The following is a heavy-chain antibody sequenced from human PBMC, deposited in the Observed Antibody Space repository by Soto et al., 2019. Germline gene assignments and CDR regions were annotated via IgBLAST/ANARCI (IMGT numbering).Heavy chain of an antibody. CDR2: IKQDGSEK. D-gene: IGHD3-10*01. Sequence: GGSLRLSCAASGFTFTGHWMSWLRQAPGKGLEWVANIKQDGSEKYYVDSVKGRFTMSRDNAKNSLYLQLNSLRAEDTAVYYCARGTAFTYLHYFDYWGQGTLVTVS. V-gene: IGHV3-7*01. CDR1: GFTFTGHW. CDR3: ARGTAFTYLHYFDY. J-gene: IGHJ4*02.